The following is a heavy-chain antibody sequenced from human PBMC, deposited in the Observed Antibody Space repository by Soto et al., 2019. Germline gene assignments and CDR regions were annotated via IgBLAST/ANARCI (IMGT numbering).Heavy chain of an antibody. D-gene: IGHD6-13*01. CDR3: ARDLLVPFDY. CDR1: GFTFSSYG. V-gene: IGHV3-33*01. Sequence: QVQLVESGGGVVQPGRSLRLSCAASGFTFSSYGMHWVRQAPGTGLEWVAVIWYDGSNKYFADSVKGRFTISRDNSKNTLYLQMNSLRAEDTAVYYCARDLLVPFDYWGQGTLVTVSS. J-gene: IGHJ4*02. CDR2: IWYDGSNK.